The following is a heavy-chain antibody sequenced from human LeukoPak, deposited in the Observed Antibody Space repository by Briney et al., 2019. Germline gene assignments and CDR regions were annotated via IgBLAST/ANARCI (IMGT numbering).Heavy chain of an antibody. CDR1: GFTFSSYA. CDR2: ISGSGGST. Sequence: PGGSLRLSCAASGFTFSSYAMSWVRQAPGKGLEWVSAISGSGGSTCYADSVKGRFTISRDNSKNTLYLQMNSLRAEDTAVYYCAKEERIAVAGRESYFDYWGQGTLVTVSS. D-gene: IGHD6-19*01. J-gene: IGHJ4*02. V-gene: IGHV3-23*01. CDR3: AKEERIAVAGRESYFDY.